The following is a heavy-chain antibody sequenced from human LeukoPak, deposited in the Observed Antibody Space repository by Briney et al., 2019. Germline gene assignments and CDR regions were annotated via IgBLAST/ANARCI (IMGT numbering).Heavy chain of an antibody. D-gene: IGHD2-2*01. CDR2: ISGSGGST. V-gene: IGHV3-23*01. CDR1: GFTVSSYA. Sequence: GGSLRLYCAASGFTVSSYAMSWVRQAPGKGLEWVSAISGSGGSTYYADSVKGRFTIARDNSKNTLYLQMNSLRAEDTAVYYCARQRAIVVVPAAKGAFDIWGQGTMVTVSS. J-gene: IGHJ3*02. CDR3: ARQRAIVVVPAAKGAFDI.